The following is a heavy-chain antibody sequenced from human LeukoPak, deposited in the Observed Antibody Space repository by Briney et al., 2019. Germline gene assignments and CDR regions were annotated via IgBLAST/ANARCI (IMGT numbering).Heavy chain of an antibody. D-gene: IGHD3-22*01. CDR2: ISAYNGNT. V-gene: IGHV1-18*01. CDR3: ARGSSGYSTQNWFDP. Sequence: ASVKVSCKASGYTFTSYGISWVRHAPGQGLEWMGCISAYNGNTNYAQKLQGRVTMTTDTSTSTAYMELRSLRSDDTAVYYCARGSSGYSTQNWFDPWGQGTLVTVSS. J-gene: IGHJ5*02. CDR1: GYTFTSYG.